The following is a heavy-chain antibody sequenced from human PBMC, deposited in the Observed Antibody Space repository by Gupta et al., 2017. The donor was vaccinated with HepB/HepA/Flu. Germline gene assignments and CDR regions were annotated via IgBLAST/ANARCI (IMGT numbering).Heavy chain of an antibody. V-gene: IGHV3-23*01. D-gene: IGHD4-23*01. CDR1: GFTFSSYA. Sequence: EVQLLESGGGLVQPGGSLRLSCAASGFTFSSYAMSWVRQAPGKGLEWVSAISGSGGSTYYADSVKGRFTISRDNSKNTLYLQMNSLRAEDTAVYYCATRYGGKPNRLTYYYYYYMDVWGKGTTVTVSS. CDR3: ATRYGGKPNRLTYYYYYYMDV. CDR2: ISGSGGST. J-gene: IGHJ6*03.